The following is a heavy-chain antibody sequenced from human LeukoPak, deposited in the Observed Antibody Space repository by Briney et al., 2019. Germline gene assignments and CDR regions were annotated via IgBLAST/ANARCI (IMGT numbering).Heavy chain of an antibody. CDR2: IKSNNDGGTT. CDR3: TPVMVEDRGF. J-gene: IGHJ4*02. V-gene: IGHV3-15*01. CDR1: GFIFSKAW. Sequence: TGGSLRLSCAASGFIFSKAWMNWVRQAPGKGPEWVGRIKSNNDGGTTDYASPVEGRFIISRDDSKNTIYLQMNRLIIDDTAIYYCTPVMVEDRGFWGQGTLVTVSS. D-gene: IGHD2-21*01.